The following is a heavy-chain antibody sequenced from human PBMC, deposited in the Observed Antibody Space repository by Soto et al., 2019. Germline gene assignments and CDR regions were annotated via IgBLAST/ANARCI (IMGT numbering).Heavy chain of an antibody. D-gene: IGHD3-3*01. V-gene: IGHV5-51*01. CDR2: MYPGDSDT. Sequence: PGESLKISCRGSGYDFNTNWFGWGRQVPGRGLEWVGIMYPGDSDTRYNPSLQGHVTLSVDVTVSTAFLQWRSLETSDTGMYFCARLPRDCNKTSCYYADHWGQGTQVTVSS. CDR1: GYDFNTNW. CDR3: ARLPRDCNKTSCYYADH. J-gene: IGHJ4*02.